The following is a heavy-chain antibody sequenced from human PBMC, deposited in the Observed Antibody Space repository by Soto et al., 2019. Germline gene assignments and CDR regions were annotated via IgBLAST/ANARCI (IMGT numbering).Heavy chain of an antibody. J-gene: IGHJ6*02. CDR1: GGTFSSYA. CDR2: IIPIFGTA. D-gene: IGHD1-1*01. Sequence: QVQLVQSGAEVKKPGSSVKVSCKASGGTFSSYAINWVRQAPGQGLEWMGGIIPIFGTANYAQKFQGRVTITAEESTSTAYMELGSLRSEDTAVYYCARDGRAYYYCGMDVWCQGTTVTVSS. V-gene: IGHV1-69*01. CDR3: ARDGRAYYYCGMDV.